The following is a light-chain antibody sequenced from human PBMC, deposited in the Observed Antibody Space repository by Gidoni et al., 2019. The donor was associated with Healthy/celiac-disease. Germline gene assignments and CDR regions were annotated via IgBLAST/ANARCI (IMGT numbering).Light chain of an antibody. CDR1: SLRSYY. CDR2: GKN. J-gene: IGLJ2*01. V-gene: IGLV3-19*01. CDR3: NSRDSSGNHVV. Sequence: SELTQDPAVSVALGQTVRITCQGDSLRSYYASWYQQKPGQAPVLVIYGKNNRPSGIPDRFSGSSSGNTASLTITGAQAEDEADYYCNSRDSSGNHVVFGGGTKLTVL.